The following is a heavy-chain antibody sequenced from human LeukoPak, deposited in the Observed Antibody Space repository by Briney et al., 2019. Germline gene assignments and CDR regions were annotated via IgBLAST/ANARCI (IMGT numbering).Heavy chain of an antibody. V-gene: IGHV5-51*01. Sequence: GESLKISCKGSGYSFSSYWIGWVRQMPGKGLEWMGIIYPDDSDTRYSPSFQGQVTISDDKSIRTAYLQWSSLKASDTAMYYCARQARTYSYFDYWGQGTLVTVSS. CDR3: ARQARTYSYFDY. D-gene: IGHD1-26*01. J-gene: IGHJ4*02. CDR2: IYPDDSDT. CDR1: GYSFSSYW.